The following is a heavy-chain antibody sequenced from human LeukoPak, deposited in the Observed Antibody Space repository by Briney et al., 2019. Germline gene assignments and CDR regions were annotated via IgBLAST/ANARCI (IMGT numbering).Heavy chain of an antibody. CDR1: GDSINSLDL. J-gene: IGHJ4*02. CDR3: AGLVGRYSSGLYYYYFDY. Sequence: SSGTLSLTCTVSGDSINSLDLWSWVRQPPGKGLEWIGEMYLSGTTHSNPSVKSRVTISIDKSKNQFFLNLSSVTAADTAVYYCAGLVGRYSSGLYYYYFDYWGQGTLVTVSS. D-gene: IGHD3-22*01. V-gene: IGHV4-4*02. CDR2: MYLSGTT.